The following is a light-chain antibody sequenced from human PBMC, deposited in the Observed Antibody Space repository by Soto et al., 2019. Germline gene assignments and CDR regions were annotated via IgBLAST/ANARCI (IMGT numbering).Light chain of an antibody. Sequence: QSVLTQPASVSGSPGQSITISCTGTSSDVGSHNFVSWYQQRPGKAPKLMIFEVTKRPSGVSSRFSASKSGNTASLIISGVQAEDEADYYCCSYAGTTSWVFGGGTKLTVL. CDR2: EVT. J-gene: IGLJ3*02. CDR1: SSDVGSHNF. CDR3: CSYAGTTSWV. V-gene: IGLV2-23*02.